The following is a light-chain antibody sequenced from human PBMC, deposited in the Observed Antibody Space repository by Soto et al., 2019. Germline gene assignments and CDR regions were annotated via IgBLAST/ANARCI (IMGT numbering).Light chain of an antibody. Sequence: DIEMTQSPSTMSASVGDRLTITCRASQSISSWLAWYQQKPGKAPKLLIYAASSLQSGVPSRFSGSGSGTDFTLTISSLQPEDFATYYCQQSYSTPSITFGQGTRLEIK. CDR2: AAS. CDR1: QSISSW. CDR3: QQSYSTPSIT. V-gene: IGKV1-39*01. J-gene: IGKJ5*01.